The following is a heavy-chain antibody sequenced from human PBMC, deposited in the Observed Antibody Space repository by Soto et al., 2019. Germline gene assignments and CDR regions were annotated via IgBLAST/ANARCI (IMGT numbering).Heavy chain of an antibody. CDR1: GGTFSSYG. J-gene: IGHJ4*02. CDR2: GISIFGTA. V-gene: IGHV1-69*01. D-gene: IGHD4-4*01. CDR3: ATRGGELATITYFAY. Sequence: QVQLVQSGAEVKKPGSSVKVSCKASGGTFSSYGISWVRQAPGQGLEWMGGGISIFGTANYAQKFQGRVTITADESTSTADMELSSLRSEDTAVYYCATRGGELATITYFAYWGQGTLVTVSS.